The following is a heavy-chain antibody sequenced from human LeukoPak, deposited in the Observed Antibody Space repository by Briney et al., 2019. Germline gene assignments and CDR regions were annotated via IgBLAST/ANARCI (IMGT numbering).Heavy chain of an antibody. V-gene: IGHV1-2*02. CDR1: GYTFTGYY. CDR3: ARVHELRHPYYFDY. Sequence: ASVKVSCKASGYTFTGYYMHWVRQAPGQGLEWMGWINPNSGGTNYAQKFQGRVTMTRDTSISTAYMELSRLRSDDTAVYYCARVHELRHPYYFDYWGQGTLVTVSS. J-gene: IGHJ4*02. CDR2: INPNSGGT. D-gene: IGHD1-7*01.